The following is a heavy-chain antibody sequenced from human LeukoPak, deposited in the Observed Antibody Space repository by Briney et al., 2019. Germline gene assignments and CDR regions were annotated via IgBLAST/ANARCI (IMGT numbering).Heavy chain of an antibody. V-gene: IGHV3-74*01. J-gene: IGHJ3*02. Sequence: GGSLRLSCAVSGVTLSDYWMHCARQGPGKGLEWVSRIENAGSTTSYPDSVKGRHHISTHNAKNTLYLQMNSLRAEDTAVYYRARSYCDILTGYWVDDTFDIWGQGTMVTVSS. CDR3: ARSYCDILTGYWVDDTFDI. D-gene: IGHD3-9*01. CDR1: GVTLSDYW. CDR2: IENAGSTT.